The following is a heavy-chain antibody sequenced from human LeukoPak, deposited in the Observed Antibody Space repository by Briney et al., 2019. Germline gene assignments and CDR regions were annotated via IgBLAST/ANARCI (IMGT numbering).Heavy chain of an antibody. V-gene: IGHV3-23*01. CDR3: AKGGSRFTMVQVDY. Sequence: GGSLRLSCTASGFTFSSYAMSWVRQAPGKGLEWVSGISGSGTSTYYADSVKGRFTISRDNSKNTLSLQMNSLRAEDTAVYYCAKGGSRFTMVQVDYWGQGTLVTVSS. CDR1: GFTFSSYA. CDR2: ISGSGTST. J-gene: IGHJ4*02. D-gene: IGHD3-10*01.